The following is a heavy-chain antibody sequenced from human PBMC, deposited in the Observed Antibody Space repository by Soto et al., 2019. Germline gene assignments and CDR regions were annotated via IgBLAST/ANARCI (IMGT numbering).Heavy chain of an antibody. D-gene: IGHD5-12*01. Sequence: SQTLSLTCAISGDTVSTNTAAWNWIMQSPSRVLEWLGRIYYKSRWYNDYSESLKSRIAIIPDTSRNQFSLQLNSVIPEDTAVYYCARDWGYDPDPTYYCGMDVWGQGTKVTVSS. V-gene: IGHV6-1*01. CDR1: GDTVSTNTAA. J-gene: IGHJ6*02. CDR3: ARDWGYDPDPTYYCGMDV. CDR2: IYYKSRWYN.